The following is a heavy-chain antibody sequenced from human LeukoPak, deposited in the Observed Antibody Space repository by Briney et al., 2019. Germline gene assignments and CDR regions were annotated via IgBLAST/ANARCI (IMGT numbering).Heavy chain of an antibody. V-gene: IGHV3-30-3*01. CDR2: ISYDGSTK. CDR1: GFTFSSYA. D-gene: IGHD1-26*01. Sequence: PGRSLRLSFAASGFTFSSYAMHWVRQAPGKGLEWVAVISYDGSTKYYADSVKGRFTISRDNAKNSLYLQMNSLRVEDTAVFYCAKVRDGRSTGGTFYYYMDVWGEGTTVTVSS. J-gene: IGHJ6*03. CDR3: AKVRDGRSTGGTFYYYMDV.